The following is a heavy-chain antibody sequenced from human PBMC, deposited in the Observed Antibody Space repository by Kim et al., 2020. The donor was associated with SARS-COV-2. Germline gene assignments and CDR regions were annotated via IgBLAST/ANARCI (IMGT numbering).Heavy chain of an antibody. D-gene: IGHD2-15*01. J-gene: IGHJ4*02. CDR1: GFTFSSYS. CDR3: TRVGLMLLEAGGYFDY. V-gene: IGHV3-48*02. Sequence: GGSLRLSCAASGFTFSSYSMNWVRQAPGKGLEWVSYISSSSSTIYYADSVKGRFTISRDNAKNSLYLQMNSLRDEDTAVYYCTRVGLMLLEAGGYFDYWGQGTLVTVSS. CDR2: ISSSSSTI.